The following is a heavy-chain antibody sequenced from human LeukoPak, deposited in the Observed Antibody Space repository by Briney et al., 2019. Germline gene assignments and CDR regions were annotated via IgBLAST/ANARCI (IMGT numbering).Heavy chain of an antibody. V-gene: IGHV2-70*17. CDR1: GFSLSTSGVG. J-gene: IGHJ3*02. CDR3: ARSRVLTGPKGAFDI. CDR2: IDWDDDK. D-gene: IGHD3-9*01. Sequence: ESGPTLVKPTQTLTLTCTFSGFSLSTSGVGVGWIRQPPGKALEWLARIDWDDDKFYSTSLKTRLTISKDTSKNQVVLTMTNMDPVDTATYYCARSRVLTGPKGAFDIWGQGTMVTVSS.